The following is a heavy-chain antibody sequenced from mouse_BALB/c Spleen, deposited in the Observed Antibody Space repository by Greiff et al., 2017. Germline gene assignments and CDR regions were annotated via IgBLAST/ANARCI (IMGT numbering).Heavy chain of an antibody. Sequence: EVKLVESGGDLVKPGGSLKLSCAASGFTFSSYGMSWVRQTPDKRLEWVATISSGGSTIYYADTVKGRFTISRDNPKNTLFLQMTSLRSEDTAMYYCARGGGNLDYWGQGTTLTVSS. J-gene: IGHJ2*01. CDR3: ARGGGNLDY. CDR2: ISSGGSTI. D-gene: IGHD1-1*02. V-gene: IGHV5-6*01. CDR1: GFTFSSYG.